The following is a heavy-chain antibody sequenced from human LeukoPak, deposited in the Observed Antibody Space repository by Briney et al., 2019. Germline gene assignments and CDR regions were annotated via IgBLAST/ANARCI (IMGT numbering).Heavy chain of an antibody. CDR1: GYTFTGYY. CDR2: INPNTGGT. J-gene: IGHJ5*02. V-gene: IGHV1-2*02. Sequence: GASVKVSCKASGYTFTGYYVHWVRQAPGQGLEWMGWINPNTGGTNYAQKFQGRVTKTKDTSTNAAYMELNKLTSDDTAVYYCGRGNKSFDPWGQGTLVTVSS. CDR3: GRGNKSFDP.